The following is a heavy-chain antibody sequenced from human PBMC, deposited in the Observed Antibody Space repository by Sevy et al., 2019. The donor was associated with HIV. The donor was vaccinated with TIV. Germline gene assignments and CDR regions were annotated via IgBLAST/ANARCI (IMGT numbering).Heavy chain of an antibody. Sequence: GGSLRLSCAASGFTFFAYTMHWVRQAPGKGLEWVALISYDINNKYYADSVKGRFTISRDNSKNTLYLQMNRLRPEDTAVYYCAGDLASSGNGLDVWGQGTTVTVSS. CDR2: ISYDINNK. CDR3: AGDLASSGNGLDV. CDR1: GFTFFAYT. V-gene: IGHV3-30-3*01. D-gene: IGHD3-3*02. J-gene: IGHJ6*02.